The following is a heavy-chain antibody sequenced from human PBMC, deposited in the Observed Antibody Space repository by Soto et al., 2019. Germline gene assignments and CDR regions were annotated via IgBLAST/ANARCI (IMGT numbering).Heavy chain of an antibody. Sequence: SETLSLTCTVSGGSISSGGYYWSWIRQHPGKGLEWIGYIYYSGSTYYNPSLKSRVTISVDTSKNQFSLKLSSVTAADTAVYYCARVHDPSYDDYLLDPWGQGTLDTGS. D-gene: IGHD4-17*01. J-gene: IGHJ5*02. CDR2: IYYSGST. CDR3: ARVHDPSYDDYLLDP. CDR1: GGSISSGGYY. V-gene: IGHV4-31*03.